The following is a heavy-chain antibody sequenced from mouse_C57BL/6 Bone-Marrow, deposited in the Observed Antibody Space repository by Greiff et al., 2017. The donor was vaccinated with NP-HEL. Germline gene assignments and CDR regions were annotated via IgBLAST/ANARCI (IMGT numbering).Heavy chain of an antibody. Sequence: VQLKESVAELVRPGASVKLSCTASGFNIKNTYMHWVKQRPEQGLEWIGRIDPANGNTKYAPKFQGKATITADTSSNTAYLQLSSLTSEDTAIYYCASNYYGSSRGVRYYAMDYWGQGTSVTVSS. CDR1: GFNIKNTY. V-gene: IGHV14-3*01. CDR3: ASNYYGSSRGVRYYAMDY. J-gene: IGHJ4*01. D-gene: IGHD1-1*01. CDR2: IDPANGNT.